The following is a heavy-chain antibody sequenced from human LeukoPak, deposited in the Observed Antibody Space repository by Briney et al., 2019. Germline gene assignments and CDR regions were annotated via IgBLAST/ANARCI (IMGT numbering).Heavy chain of an antibody. Sequence: SVKVSCKASGGTFISYAISWVRQAPGQGLEWMGGTIPIFGTANYAQKFQGRVTITADESTSTAYMELSSLRSEDTAVYYCAREALGAAAGDYYYYGMDVWGQGTTVTVSS. CDR2: TIPIFGTA. D-gene: IGHD6-13*01. J-gene: IGHJ6*02. CDR3: AREALGAAAGDYYYYGMDV. V-gene: IGHV1-69*13. CDR1: GGTFISYA.